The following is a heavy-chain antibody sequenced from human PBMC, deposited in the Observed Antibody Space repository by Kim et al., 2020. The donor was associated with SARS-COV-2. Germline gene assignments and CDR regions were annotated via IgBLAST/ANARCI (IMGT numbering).Heavy chain of an antibody. J-gene: IGHJ6*01. Sequence: SETLSLTCTVSGGSISSYYWSWIRQPPGKGLEWIGYIYYSGSTNYNPSLKSRVTISVDTSKNQFSLKLSSVTAADTAVYYCARQRCSSTSCYGDNYYYY. CDR2: IYYSGST. V-gene: IGHV4-59*08. D-gene: IGHD2-2*01. CDR1: GGSISSYY. CDR3: ARQRCSSTSCYGDNYYYY.